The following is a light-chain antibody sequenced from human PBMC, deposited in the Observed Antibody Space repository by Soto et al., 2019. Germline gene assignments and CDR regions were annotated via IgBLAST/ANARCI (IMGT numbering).Light chain of an antibody. V-gene: IGKV2-28*01. Sequence: DIVMTQSPLSLPVTPGEPASMSCRSSQSLLHSSGNNYLDWYVQKPGQSPQLLIYWGSYRASGVPDRFSGSGSDTDFTLKISRVEAEDVGINYCMQGQQTPITFGQVTRLAIK. CDR1: QSLLHSSGNNY. CDR2: WGS. CDR3: MQGQQTPIT. J-gene: IGKJ5*01.